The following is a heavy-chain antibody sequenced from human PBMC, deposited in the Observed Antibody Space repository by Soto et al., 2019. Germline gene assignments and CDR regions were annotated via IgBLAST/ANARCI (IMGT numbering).Heavy chain of an antibody. J-gene: IGHJ5*02. CDR2: TSYTGNT. V-gene: IGHV4-59*01. Sequence: SQTLSLTCLVAPGSITSYHWSWIRQFPAKGLEWIAYTSYTGNTNYNPSLQRRVAISMDTSRNQLSLKLTSMTAADTAVYYCARAMHTRFTPSFDPWGQGTWSPSPQ. D-gene: IGHD2-15*01. CDR3: ARAMHTRFTPSFDP. CDR1: PGSITSYH.